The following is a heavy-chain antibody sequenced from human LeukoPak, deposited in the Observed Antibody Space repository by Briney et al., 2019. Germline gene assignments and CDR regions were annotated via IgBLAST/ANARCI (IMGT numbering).Heavy chain of an antibody. J-gene: IGHJ6*02. V-gene: IGHV1-8*01. D-gene: IGHD3-16*01. CDR3: ARYNMMNGMDV. CDR2: MNPNTGAT. CDR1: GYTFASYE. Sequence: ASVKVSCKASGYTFASYEIDWVRQATGQGLEWMGAMNPNTGATRYAQKFQGRVTMTRDSSMRTAYMELTSLRSEDTAIYYCARYNMMNGMDVWGQGTTVIISS.